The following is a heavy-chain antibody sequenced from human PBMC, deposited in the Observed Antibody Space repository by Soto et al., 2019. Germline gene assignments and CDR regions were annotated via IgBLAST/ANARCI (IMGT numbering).Heavy chain of an antibody. CDR2: ISYDGSNK. CDR1: GFTFSSYA. J-gene: IGHJ4*02. V-gene: IGHV3-30*04. D-gene: IGHD2-15*01. Sequence: PGGSLRLSCAASGFTFSSYATHWVRQAPGKGLEWVAVISYDGSNKYYADSVKGRFTISRDNSKNTLYLQMNSLRAEDTAVYYCAKEPPNRLYCSGGSCYFPPTYFDYWGQGTLVTVSS. CDR3: AKEPPNRLYCSGGSCYFPPTYFDY.